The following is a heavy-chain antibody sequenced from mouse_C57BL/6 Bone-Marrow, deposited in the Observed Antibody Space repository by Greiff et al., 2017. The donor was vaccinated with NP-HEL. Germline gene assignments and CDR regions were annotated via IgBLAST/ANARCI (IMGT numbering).Heavy chain of an antibody. CDR1: GFNIKDDY. Sequence: EVQLQQSGAELVRPGASVKLSCTASGFNIKDDYMHWVKQRPEQGLEWIGWIDPENGDTEYASKFQGKATITADTSSNTAYLQLSSLTSADTAVYYCTRGSRVYYVNYVDYYYAMDYWGQGTSVTVSS. CDR3: TRGSRVYYVNYVDYYYAMDY. D-gene: IGHD2-1*01. V-gene: IGHV14-4*01. CDR2: IDPENGDT. J-gene: IGHJ4*01.